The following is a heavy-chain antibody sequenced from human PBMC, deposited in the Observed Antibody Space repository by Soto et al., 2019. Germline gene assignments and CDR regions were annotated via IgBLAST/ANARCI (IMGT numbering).Heavy chain of an antibody. Sequence: QVQLQQWGAGLLKPSETLSLTCAVYGGSFSGYYWSWIRQPPGKGLEWIGEINHSGSTNYNPSLKRRVTISVDTSKNQFSLKLSSVTAADTAVYYCASSDVGNWFDPWGQGTLVTVSS. CDR1: GGSFSGYY. CDR3: ASSDVGNWFDP. V-gene: IGHV4-34*01. J-gene: IGHJ5*02. CDR2: INHSGST.